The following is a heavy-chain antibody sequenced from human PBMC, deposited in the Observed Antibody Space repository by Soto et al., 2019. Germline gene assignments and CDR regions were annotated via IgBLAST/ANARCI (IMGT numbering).Heavy chain of an antibody. CDR1: GFSLPTDRVG. CDR3: AHAYGGRSLY. V-gene: IGHV2-5*02. CDR2: IYWDDTK. D-gene: IGHD1-26*01. Sequence: QITLKESGPTLVKPTQTLTLTCTFSGFSLPTDRVGVGWIRQPPGKALEWLAVIYWDDTKTYRPSLKSRLTIXXDTAKNQVALTRADMDPEDTATYYCAHAYGGRSLYWGQGTLVTVSS. J-gene: IGHJ4*02.